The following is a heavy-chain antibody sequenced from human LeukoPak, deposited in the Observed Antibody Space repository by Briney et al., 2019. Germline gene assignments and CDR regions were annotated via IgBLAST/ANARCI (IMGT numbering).Heavy chain of an antibody. Sequence: ASVKVSCKASGYTFTSYYMHWVRQAPAQGLEWMGIINPSGGSTSYAQKCQGRVTMTRDMSTSTVYMELSSLRSEDTAVYYCARPRVGATYYFDYWGQGTLVTVSS. CDR2: INPSGGST. J-gene: IGHJ4*02. V-gene: IGHV1-46*01. D-gene: IGHD1-26*01. CDR1: GYTFTSYY. CDR3: ARPRVGATYYFDY.